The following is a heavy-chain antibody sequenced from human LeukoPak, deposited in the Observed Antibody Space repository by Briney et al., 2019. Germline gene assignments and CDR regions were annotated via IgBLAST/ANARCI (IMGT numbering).Heavy chain of an antibody. CDR1: GFTFSSYA. V-gene: IGHV3-30*04. CDR2: ISYDGSNK. Sequence: GGSLRLSCAASGFTFSSYAMHWGRQAPGKGLEWVAVISYDGSNKYYADSVKGRFTISRDNSKNTLYLQMNRLRAEDTAVYYCARDRDYSLDYWGQGTLVTVSS. J-gene: IGHJ4*02. CDR3: ARDRDYSLDY. D-gene: IGHD2-15*01.